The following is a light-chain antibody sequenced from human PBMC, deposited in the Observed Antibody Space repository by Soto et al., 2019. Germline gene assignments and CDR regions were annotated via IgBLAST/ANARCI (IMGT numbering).Light chain of an antibody. V-gene: IGKV3-20*01. CDR1: RSVSSNY. Sequence: EIVLTQSPGTLSLSPGERATLSCRASRSVSSNYLAWYQQKLGQAPRLLIYDASRRATGIPDRFSGSGSGTDFTLTISRLEPEDFVVYYCQQYGRSPTFGQGTKVDIK. CDR3: QQYGRSPT. CDR2: DAS. J-gene: IGKJ1*01.